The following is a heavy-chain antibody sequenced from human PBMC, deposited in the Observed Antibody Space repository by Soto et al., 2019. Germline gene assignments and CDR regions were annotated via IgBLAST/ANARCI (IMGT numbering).Heavy chain of an antibody. V-gene: IGHV3-30*18. D-gene: IGHD3-10*01. CDR3: AKEVGTGYYYGSGSHPLQH. CDR2: ISYDGSNK. CDR1: GFTFSSYG. J-gene: IGHJ1*01. Sequence: GGSLRLSCAASGFTFSSYGMHWVRQAPGKGLEWVAVISYDGSNKYYADSVKGRFTISRDNSKNTLYLQMNSLRAEDTAVYYCAKEVGTGYYYGSGSHPLQHWGQGTLVTVSS.